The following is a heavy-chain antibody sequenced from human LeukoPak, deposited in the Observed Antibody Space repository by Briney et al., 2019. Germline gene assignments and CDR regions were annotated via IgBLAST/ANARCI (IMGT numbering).Heavy chain of an antibody. J-gene: IGHJ4*02. CDR2: ISSSSSYV. Sequence: GGSLRLSCAASGFTFSSYSLNWVRQAPGKGLEWVSSISSSSSYVDYADSVKGRFTISRDNAKNSLYLQMDSLRVEDTAVYYCARDPNRYSSSSFHYFDYWGQGTLVTVSS. D-gene: IGHD6-6*01. CDR3: ARDPNRYSSSSFHYFDY. CDR1: GFTFSSYS. V-gene: IGHV3-21*01.